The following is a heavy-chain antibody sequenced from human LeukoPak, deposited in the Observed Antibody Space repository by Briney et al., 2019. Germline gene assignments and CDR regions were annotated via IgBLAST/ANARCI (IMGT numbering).Heavy chain of an antibody. CDR2: ISAYNGNT. Sequence: ASVKVSCKASGGTFSSYAISWVRQAPGQGLEWMGWISAYNGNTNYAQKLQGRVTMTTDTSTSTAYMELRSLRSDDTAVYYCARDKRTMITFGGVIVIHFDYWGQGTLVTVSS. CDR3: ARDKRTMITFGGVIVIHFDY. J-gene: IGHJ4*02. CDR1: GGTFSSYA. V-gene: IGHV1-18*01. D-gene: IGHD3-16*02.